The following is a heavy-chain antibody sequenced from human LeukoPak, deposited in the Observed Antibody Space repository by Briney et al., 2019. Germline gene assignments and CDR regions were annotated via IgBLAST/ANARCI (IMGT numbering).Heavy chain of an antibody. CDR1: GFTFSTSG. CDR2: IGGSGGTP. D-gene: IGHD3-3*01. CDR3: AKTRGISISGVVPLCDY. Sequence: GGSLRLSCAASGFTFSTSGMTWVRQALGKGLDWVSIIGGSGGTPYYTDSVKGRFTISRDNSKNTLYLQMNSLRAEDTAVYYCAKTRGISISGVVPLCDYWGQGTLVTVSS. J-gene: IGHJ4*02. V-gene: IGHV3-23*01.